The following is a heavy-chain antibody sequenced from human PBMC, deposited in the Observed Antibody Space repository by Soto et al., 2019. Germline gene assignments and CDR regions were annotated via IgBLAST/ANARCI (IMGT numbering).Heavy chain of an antibody. Sequence: ASVKVSCKASGYTFTSYYMHWVRQAPGQGLEWMGIINPSGGSTSYAQKFQGRVTITADESTSTAYMELSSLRSEDTAVYYCARALRYSSGDYYGMDVWGQGTTVTVSS. CDR1: GYTFTSYY. D-gene: IGHD3-9*01. CDR2: INPSGGST. J-gene: IGHJ6*02. CDR3: ARALRYSSGDYYGMDV. V-gene: IGHV1-46*01.